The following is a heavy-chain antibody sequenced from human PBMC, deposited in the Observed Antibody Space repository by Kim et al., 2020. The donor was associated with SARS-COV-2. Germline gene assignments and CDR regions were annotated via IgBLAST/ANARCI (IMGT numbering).Heavy chain of an antibody. CDR3: ARVRITMVRGVIIGADAFDI. J-gene: IGHJ3*02. CDR2: INAGNGNT. D-gene: IGHD3-10*01. Sequence: ASVKVSCKASGYTFTSYAMHWVRQAPGQRLEWMGWINAGNGNTKYSQKFQGRVTITRDTSASTAYMELSSLRSEDTAVYYCARVRITMVRGVIIGADAFDIWGQGTMVTVSS. CDR1: GYTFTSYA. V-gene: IGHV1-3*01.